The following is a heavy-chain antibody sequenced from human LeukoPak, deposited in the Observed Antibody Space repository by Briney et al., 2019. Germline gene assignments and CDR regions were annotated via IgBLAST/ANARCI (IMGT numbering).Heavy chain of an antibody. Sequence: ASVKVSCKASGYTFTSYDINWVRQATGQGLEWMGWMNPNSGNTGYAQKFQGRVTMTRNASISTAYMELSSLRSEDTAVYYCARAGGTRYYDILTGYYYYYGMDVWGQGTTVTVSS. V-gene: IGHV1-8*02. D-gene: IGHD3-9*01. J-gene: IGHJ6*02. CDR3: ARAGGTRYYDILTGYYYYYGMDV. CDR2: MNPNSGNT. CDR1: GYTFTSYD.